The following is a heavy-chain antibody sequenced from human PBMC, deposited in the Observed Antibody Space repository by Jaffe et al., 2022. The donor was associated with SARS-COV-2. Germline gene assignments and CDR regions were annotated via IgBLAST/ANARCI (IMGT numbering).Heavy chain of an antibody. CDR1: GGSISSGSSY. CDR3: AKYAVAGRNQLDY. J-gene: IGHJ4*02. Sequence: QVQLQESGPGLVKPSQTLSLTCTVSGGSISSGSSYWSWIRQPAGKGLEWIGRIYTSGNTNYNPSLKSRVTISVDTSKNQFSLKLSSVTAADTAVYYCAKYAVAGRNQLDYWGQGTLVTVSS. CDR2: IYTSGNT. D-gene: IGHD6-19*01. V-gene: IGHV4-61*02.